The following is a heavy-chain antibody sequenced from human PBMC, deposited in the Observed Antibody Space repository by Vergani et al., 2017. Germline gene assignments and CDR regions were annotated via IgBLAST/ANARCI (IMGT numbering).Heavy chain of an antibody. CDR3: TRLSLVSCSSTSCPLLDSGMDV. Sequence: QVQLQESGPGLVKPSETLSLTCAASGYSISSGYYWGWIRQPPGKGLEWIGSIYHSGSAYYNPSLKSRVTISVDTSKNQFSLKLSSVTAADTAVSYCTRLSLVSCSSTSCPLLDSGMDVWRQGSTVTVPS. CDR2: IYHSGSA. V-gene: IGHV4-38-2*01. D-gene: IGHD2-2*01. CDR1: GYSISSGYY. J-gene: IGHJ6*01.